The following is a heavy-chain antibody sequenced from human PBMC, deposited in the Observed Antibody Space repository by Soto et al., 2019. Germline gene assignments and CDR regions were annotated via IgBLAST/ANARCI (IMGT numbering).Heavy chain of an antibody. V-gene: IGHV3-23*01. D-gene: IGHD2-15*01. CDR1: GFTFSSDA. Sequence: EVQLLESGGGLVQPGGSLRLSCAASGFTFSSDAMTWVRQAPGQGLEWVSSISGSDDSTYYADSVKGRFTISRDNSKNTLYLQMNSLRADDTAVYYCARCSGGSCYNPFDFWGQGTLITVSS. J-gene: IGHJ4*02. CDR3: ARCSGGSCYNPFDF. CDR2: ISGSDDST.